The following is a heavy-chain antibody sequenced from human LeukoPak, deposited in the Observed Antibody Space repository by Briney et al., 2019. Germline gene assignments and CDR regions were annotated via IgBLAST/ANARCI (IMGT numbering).Heavy chain of an antibody. D-gene: IGHD3-10*01. CDR1: GASVSSSTYS. CDR3: ASDYGSGSWRFDY. J-gene: IGHJ4*02. V-gene: IGHV4-61*01. CDR2: IYYNGRT. Sequence: SETLSLTCAVSGASVSSSTYSWSWIRQPPGKGLEWIAYIYYNGRTTYNPSLKSRVTISLDTSKNQFSLRLSSVTDADTAVYYCASDYGSGSWRFDYWGQGTLATASS.